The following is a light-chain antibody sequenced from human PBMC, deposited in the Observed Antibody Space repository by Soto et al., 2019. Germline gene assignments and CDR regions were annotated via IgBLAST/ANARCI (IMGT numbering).Light chain of an antibody. CDR2: RNN. Sequence: QSVLTQPPSASGTPGQRVTISCSGSISSIGSNYVYWYQQLPGTAPKLLIYRNNQRPSGVPDRFSGSTSGTSASLAISGLRSEDDADYYSAAWDDSLSGVVFGGGTKVTVL. V-gene: IGLV1-47*01. CDR3: AAWDDSLSGVV. CDR1: ISSIGSNY. J-gene: IGLJ2*01.